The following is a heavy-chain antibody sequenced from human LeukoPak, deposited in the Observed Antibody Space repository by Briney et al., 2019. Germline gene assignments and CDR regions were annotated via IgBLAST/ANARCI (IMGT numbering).Heavy chain of an antibody. Sequence: GASVKVSCKASGYTFTSYGISWVRQAPGQGLEWVGWISAYNGDTNYAQKLQGRVSLTTDTSTSTAYKELRSLRSDDTAVYYCARTTMTMFDFWGQGTLVTVSS. CDR2: ISAYNGDT. D-gene: IGHD4-17*01. J-gene: IGHJ4*02. CDR3: ARTTMTMFDF. V-gene: IGHV1-18*01. CDR1: GYTFTSYG.